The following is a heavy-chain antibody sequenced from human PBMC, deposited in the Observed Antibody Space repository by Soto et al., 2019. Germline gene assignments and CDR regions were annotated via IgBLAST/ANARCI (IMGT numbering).Heavy chain of an antibody. CDR2: ISSSSSYI. CDR1: GFTFSSYS. CDR3: ARTILPEYSSSPAYYFDY. D-gene: IGHD6-6*01. V-gene: IGHV3-21*01. Sequence: GGSLRLSCAASGFTFSSYSMNWVRQAPGKXLEWVSSISSSSSYIYYADSVKGRFTISRDNAKNSLYLQMNSLRAEDTAVYYCARTILPEYSSSPAYYFDYWGQGTLVTVSS. J-gene: IGHJ4*02.